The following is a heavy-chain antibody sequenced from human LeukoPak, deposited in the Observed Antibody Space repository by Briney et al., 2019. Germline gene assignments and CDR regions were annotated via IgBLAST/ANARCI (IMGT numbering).Heavy chain of an antibody. J-gene: IGHJ4*02. CDR1: RFTFSSYA. V-gene: IGHV3-23*01. D-gene: IGHD3-10*01. Sequence: GGSLRLSCAASRFTFSSYAMSWVRQAPGKGLEWASAISGSGGSTYYADSVKGRFTISRDNSKNTLYVQMNSLRAEDTAVYYCAKDRARYGSGSYYDYWGQGTQVTVSS. CDR3: AKDRARYGSGSYYDY. CDR2: ISGSGGST.